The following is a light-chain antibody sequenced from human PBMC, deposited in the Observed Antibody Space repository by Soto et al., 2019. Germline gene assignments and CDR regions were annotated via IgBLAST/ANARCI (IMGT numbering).Light chain of an antibody. Sequence: EIVLTQSPATLSSSPGERATLSCRASQSVSFYFAWYQQKPGQAPRLLIYDASNRATGIPARFSGSGSGTDFTLTISSLEPEDSAVYYCQQRSNWLTFGGGTKVDIK. CDR2: DAS. CDR3: QQRSNWLT. J-gene: IGKJ4*01. V-gene: IGKV3-11*01. CDR1: QSVSFY.